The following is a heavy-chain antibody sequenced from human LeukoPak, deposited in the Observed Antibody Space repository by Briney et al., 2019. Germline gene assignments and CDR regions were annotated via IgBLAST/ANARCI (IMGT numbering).Heavy chain of an antibody. CDR3: ARGDCSGGSCHSGL. CDR1: GFAVSSAY. D-gene: IGHD2-15*01. J-gene: IGHJ4*02. V-gene: IGHV3-66*01. CDR2: LYSGGST. Sequence: GGSLRLSCAVSGFAVSSAYMSWVRQAPGKGLEWFSVLYSGGSTYYADYVQGRLTISRDNSKNTLYLQMNSMRVEDTAVYFCARGDCSGGSCHSGLWGQGTLVTVSS.